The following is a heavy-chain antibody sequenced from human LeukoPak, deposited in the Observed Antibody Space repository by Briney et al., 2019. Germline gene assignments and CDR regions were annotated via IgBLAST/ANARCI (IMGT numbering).Heavy chain of an antibody. CDR2: INPNSGGT. D-gene: IGHD6-13*01. CDR1: GYTFTGYY. Sequence: ASVKVSCKASGYTFTGYYMHWVRQAPGQGLEWMGWINPNSGGTNYAQKFQGRVTMTRDTSISTAYMELSRLRSDDTAVYYCARGDGDRIAAAEQWGQGTLVTVSS. V-gene: IGHV1-2*02. J-gene: IGHJ4*02. CDR3: ARGDGDRIAAAEQ.